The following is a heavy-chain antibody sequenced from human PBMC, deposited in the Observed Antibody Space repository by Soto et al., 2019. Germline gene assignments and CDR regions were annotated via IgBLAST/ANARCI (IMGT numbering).Heavy chain of an antibody. CDR3: VASESWELPPFENAEYFQH. CDR2: ISGSGNST. D-gene: IGHD1-26*01. Sequence: PGGSLRLSCAASGFTFSNYAMNWVRQAPGKGLDWVSGISGSGNSTYHADSVKGRFTITSDNSKNTLYVQINGLRAEDTAVYYCVASESWELPPFENAEYFQHWGQGTLVTV. V-gene: IGHV3-23*01. CDR1: GFTFSNYA. J-gene: IGHJ1*01.